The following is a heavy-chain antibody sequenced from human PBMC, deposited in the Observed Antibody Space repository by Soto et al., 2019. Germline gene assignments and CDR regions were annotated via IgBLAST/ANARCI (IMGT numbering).Heavy chain of an antibody. CDR2: IYFGGTT. CDR3: ARLGGFFQALDS. CDR1: GGSISPYY. J-gene: IGHJ4*02. V-gene: IGHV4-59*08. D-gene: IGHD2-15*01. Sequence: QVQLQESGPGLVKPSETLSLTCTVSGGSISPYYWSWIRQPPGKGLEWIGYIYFGGTTKYNPSLKSRVSMSVDTSKNQFSLKLTSVTAVDTAVYYCARLGGFFQALDSWGQGTLVTVSS.